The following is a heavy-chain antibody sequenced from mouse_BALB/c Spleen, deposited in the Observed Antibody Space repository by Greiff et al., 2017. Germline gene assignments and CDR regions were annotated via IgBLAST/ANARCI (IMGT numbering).Heavy chain of an antibody. J-gene: IGHJ4*01. CDR2: IDPANGNT. CDR3: AFYGSSPYAMDY. V-gene: IGHV14-3*02. Sequence: EVQLQQSGAELVKPGASVKLSCTASGFNIKDTYMHWVKQRPEQGLEWIGRIDPANGNTKYDPKFQGKATITADTSSNTAYLQLSSLTSEDTAVYYCAFYGSSPYAMDYWGQGTSVTVSS. CDR1: GFNIKDTY. D-gene: IGHD1-1*01.